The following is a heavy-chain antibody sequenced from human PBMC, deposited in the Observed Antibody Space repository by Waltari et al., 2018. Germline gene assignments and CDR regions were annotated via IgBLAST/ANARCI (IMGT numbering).Heavy chain of an antibody. J-gene: IGHJ6*02. CDR1: GYTFSTYG. CDR3: ARIAFGGVGWPPGYFYGMDV. Sequence: QVQLVQSGGEVKKPAASVKVSCKASGYTFSTYGINWVRQAPGQGLEWMGWISGYNGKTKYAQRFQGRVTMTTDTSTSTAYMELRGLRSDDTAVYYCARIAFGGVGWPPGYFYGMDVWGQGTTVSVS. V-gene: IGHV1-18*01. D-gene: IGHD3-10*01. CDR2: ISGYNGKT.